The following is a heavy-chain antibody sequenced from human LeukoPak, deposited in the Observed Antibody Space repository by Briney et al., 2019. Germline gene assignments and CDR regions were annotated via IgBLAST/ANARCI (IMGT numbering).Heavy chain of an antibody. CDR1: GFTFSSYW. CDR3: ARDGSRYSSGWYVRGNFDY. Sequence: GGSLRLSCAASGFTFSSYWMSWVRQAPGKGLEWVANIKQDGSEKYYVDSVKGRFTISRDKAKNSVYLQMNNLRAEDTAVYYWARDGSRYSSGWYVRGNFDYW. D-gene: IGHD6-19*01. J-gene: IGHJ4*01. V-gene: IGHV3-7*01. CDR2: IKQDGSEK.